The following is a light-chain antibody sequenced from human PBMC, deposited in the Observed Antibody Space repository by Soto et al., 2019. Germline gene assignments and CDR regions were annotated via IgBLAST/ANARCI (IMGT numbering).Light chain of an antibody. J-gene: IGKJ4*01. V-gene: IGKV1-9*01. CDR3: QQLNSYPLLT. CDR1: QGISSY. CDR2: AAS. Sequence: DIQLTQSPSFLSASVGDRVTITCRASQGISSYLAWYQQKPGKAPKLLIYAASTLRSRVPSRFSSSGSGTEFTLTISSLQPEDFATYYCQQLNSYPLLTFGGGTKVEMK.